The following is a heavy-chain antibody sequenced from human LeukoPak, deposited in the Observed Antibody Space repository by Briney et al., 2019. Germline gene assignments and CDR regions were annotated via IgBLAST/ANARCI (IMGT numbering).Heavy chain of an antibody. D-gene: IGHD7-27*01. V-gene: IGHV4-59*02. Sequence: SETLSLTCTVSGASVTDYYWSWIRQSPGKGLEWISYIHHSGNSDYNPSPRSRVTTSLDTSKNQFSLNLISVTAADTAVYYCTRGHWGLQSWSQGTLVTVSS. CDR1: GASVTDYY. CDR2: IHHSGNS. CDR3: TRGHWGLQS. J-gene: IGHJ5*02.